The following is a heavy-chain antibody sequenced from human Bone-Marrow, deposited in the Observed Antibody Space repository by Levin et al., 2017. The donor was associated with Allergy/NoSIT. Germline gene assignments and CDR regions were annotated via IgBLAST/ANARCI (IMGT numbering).Heavy chain of an antibody. CDR2: IYYSGST. CDR3: ARQTSSNAFEI. V-gene: IGHV4-59*01. CDR1: GGSIHNYY. D-gene: IGHD1-7*01. J-gene: IGHJ3*02. Sequence: SQTLSLTCSVSGGSIHNYYWSWIRQPPGKGLEWIATIYYSGSTNYNPSLKSRVTISVDTSKNPFSLKLSSVTAADTAIYYCARQTSSNAFEIWGQGTMVTVSS.